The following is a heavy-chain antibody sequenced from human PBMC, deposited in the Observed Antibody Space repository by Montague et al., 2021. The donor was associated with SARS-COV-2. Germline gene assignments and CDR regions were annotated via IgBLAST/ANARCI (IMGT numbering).Heavy chain of an antibody. CDR3: ARGHLSVSMIVVVFTSASYYFDY. D-gene: IGHD3-22*01. J-gene: IGHJ4*02. V-gene: IGHV4-34*01. CDR1: GGSFGDDH. Sequence: SETLSLTCGVYGGSFGDDHWSWIRQPPGKGLERIGDIKQSGSTXXXPSXXXRVTISVDTSRNQFSLKLTSVTAADTAVYFCARGHLSVSMIVVVFTSASYYFDYWGQGALVTVSS. CDR2: IKQSGST.